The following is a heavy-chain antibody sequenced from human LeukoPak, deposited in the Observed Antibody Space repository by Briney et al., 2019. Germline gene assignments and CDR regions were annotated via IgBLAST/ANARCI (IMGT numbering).Heavy chain of an antibody. V-gene: IGHV3-23*01. D-gene: IGHD2-15*01. J-gene: IGHJ4*02. CDR1: GFTFSSYA. Sequence: GGSLRLSCAASGFTFSSYAMSWVRQAPGKGLEWVSAISGSGGATYYADSVKGRLTISRDNSKNTLYVQMNSLRAEDTAVYYCAKMTGSGGSRFDYWGQGTLVTVSS. CDR3: AKMTGSGGSRFDY. CDR2: ISGSGGAT.